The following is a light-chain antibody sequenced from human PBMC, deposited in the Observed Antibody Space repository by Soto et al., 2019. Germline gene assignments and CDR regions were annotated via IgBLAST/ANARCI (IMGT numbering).Light chain of an antibody. J-gene: IGKJ4*01. CDR1: QDIINY. V-gene: IGKV1-33*01. CDR2: DAS. CDR3: QQYENFPLT. Sequence: DIQMTQSPASLSASVGDRVTITCQASQDIINYLNWYHQKPGKAPKLLIYDASHLQRGVPSRFSGGGSGTDFTFTISSLQPEDIGTYYCQQYENFPLTFGGGTKVEI.